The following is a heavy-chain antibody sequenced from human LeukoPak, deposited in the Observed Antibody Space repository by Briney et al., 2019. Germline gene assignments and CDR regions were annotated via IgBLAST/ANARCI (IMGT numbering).Heavy chain of an antibody. Sequence: GGSLRLSCAASGFTFSSYSMNWVRQAPGKGLEWVSSISSSSSYIYYADSVKGRFTISRDNAKNSLYLQMNSLRDGDTAVYYCARYPSVAAPGWGRWFAHWGQGTRVSVSS. J-gene: IGHJ5*02. V-gene: IGHV3-21*01. CDR3: ARYPSVAAPGWGRWFAH. D-gene: IGHD6-13*01. CDR2: ISSSSSYI. CDR1: GFTFSSYS.